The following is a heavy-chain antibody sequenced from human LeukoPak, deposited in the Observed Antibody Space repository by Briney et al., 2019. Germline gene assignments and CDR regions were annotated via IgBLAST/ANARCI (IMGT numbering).Heavy chain of an antibody. Sequence: PGGSLRLSCAASGFTFSSYSMNWVRQAPGKGLEWVSSISSSSSYIYYADSVKGRFTISRDNFKNTLYLQMNSLRAEDTAVYYCAKGWDIVVVPAAMSGFDYWGQGTLVTVSS. CDR1: GFTFSSYS. CDR2: ISSSSSYI. V-gene: IGHV3-21*01. J-gene: IGHJ4*02. D-gene: IGHD2-2*01. CDR3: AKGWDIVVVPAAMSGFDY.